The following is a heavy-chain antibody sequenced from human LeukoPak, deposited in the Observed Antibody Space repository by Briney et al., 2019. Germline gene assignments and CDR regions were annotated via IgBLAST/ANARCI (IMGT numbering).Heavy chain of an antibody. CDR3: ARELWSGYPIFDY. V-gene: IGHV4-59*01. CDR2: IYYSGST. D-gene: IGHD3-3*01. CDR1: GGSISSYY. Sequence: SETLSLTCTVSGGSISSYYWSWIRQPPGKGLEWIGYIYYSGSTNYSPSLKSRLTISLDTSKNQFSLKLSSVTAADSAMYYCARELWSGYPIFDYWGQGTLVTVSS. J-gene: IGHJ4*02.